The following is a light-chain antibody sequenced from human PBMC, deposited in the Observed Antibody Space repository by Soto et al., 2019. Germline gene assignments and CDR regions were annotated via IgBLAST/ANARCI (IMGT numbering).Light chain of an antibody. CDR2: EVS. V-gene: IGLV2-8*01. Sequence: QSVLTQPPSASGTPGHSVTISCTGTSSDVGNYNFVSWYQQHPGKAPKLMIYEVSKRPSGVPDRFSGSKSGNTASLTVSGLQADDEADYYCGSYAGSSYVFGTGTKVTVL. CDR1: SSDVGNYNF. CDR3: GSYAGSSYV. J-gene: IGLJ1*01.